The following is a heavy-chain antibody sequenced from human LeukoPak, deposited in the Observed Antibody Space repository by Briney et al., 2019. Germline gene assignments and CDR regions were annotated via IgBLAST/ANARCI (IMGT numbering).Heavy chain of an antibody. V-gene: IGHV3-48*01. D-gene: IGHD2-15*01. CDR2: ISSSSSTI. CDR3: ARGGGSSHFDY. J-gene: IGHJ4*02. CDR1: GFTFSSYS. Sequence: PGGSLRLSCAASGFTFSSYSMNWVRQAPGKGLEWVSYISSSSSTIYYADSVKGRFTISRDNAKNSLYLQMNSLRAEDTAVYYCARGGGSSHFDYWGQGTLVTVSS.